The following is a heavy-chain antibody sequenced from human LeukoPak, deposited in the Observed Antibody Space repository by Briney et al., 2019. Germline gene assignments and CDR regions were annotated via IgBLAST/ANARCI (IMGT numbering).Heavy chain of an antibody. J-gene: IGHJ5*02. D-gene: IGHD5-12*01. CDR3: AKSKQLAITWFDP. CDR2: ISGSGVST. Sequence: GGSLRLSCTASGFTFISYAMSWVRQAPGKGLEWVSAISGSGVSTNYADSVKGRFTISRDNSKNTLYLQMNSLRAEDTAVYYCAKSKQLAITWFDPWGQGTLVTVSS. V-gene: IGHV3-23*01. CDR1: GFTFISYA.